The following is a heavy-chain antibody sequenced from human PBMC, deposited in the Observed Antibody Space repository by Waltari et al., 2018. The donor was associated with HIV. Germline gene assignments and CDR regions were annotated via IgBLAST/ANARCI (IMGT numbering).Heavy chain of an antibody. Sequence: EVQLLESGGGLVQPGGSLSLSCSASGFTFSSYALSWVRQAPGKGLEWVSAISGSGGSTYYADSVKGRFTISRDNSKNTLYLQMNSLRAEDTAVYYCAKGCGSGYYYYGMDVWGQGTTVTVSS. D-gene: IGHD2-21*01. CDR3: AKGCGSGYYYYGMDV. V-gene: IGHV3-23*01. J-gene: IGHJ6*02. CDR2: ISGSGGST. CDR1: GFTFSSYA.